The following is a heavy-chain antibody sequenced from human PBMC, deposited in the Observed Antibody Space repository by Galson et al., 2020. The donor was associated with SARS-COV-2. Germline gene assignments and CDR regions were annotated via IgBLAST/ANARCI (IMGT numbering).Heavy chain of an antibody. D-gene: IGHD3-22*01. Sequence: GGSLRLSCAASGFTFSSYAMHWVRQAPGKGLEWVAVISYDGSNKYYADSVKGRFTISRDNSKNTLYLQMNSLRAEDTAVYYCARDLGGYYDPWGQGTLVTVSS. CDR2: ISYDGSNK. V-gene: IGHV3-30*04. CDR3: ARDLGGYYDP. J-gene: IGHJ5*02. CDR1: GFTFSSYA.